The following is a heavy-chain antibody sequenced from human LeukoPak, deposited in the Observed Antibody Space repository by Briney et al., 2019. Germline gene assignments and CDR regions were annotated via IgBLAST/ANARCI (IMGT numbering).Heavy chain of an antibody. CDR2: INPNSGGT. J-gene: IGHJ4*02. CDR1: GYTFTGYF. CDR3: ASSIVYCSSTSCYLN. D-gene: IGHD2-2*01. V-gene: IGHV1-2*02. Sequence: ASVKVSCKASGYTFTGYFMHWVRQAPGQGLEWMGWINPNSGGTNYAQKFQGRVTMTRDTSISTAYMELSRLRSDDTAVYYCASSIVYCSSTSCYLNWGQRTLVTVSS.